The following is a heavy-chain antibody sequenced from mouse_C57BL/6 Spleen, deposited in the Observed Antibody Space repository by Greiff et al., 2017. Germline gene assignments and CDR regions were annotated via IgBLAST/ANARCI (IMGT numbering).Heavy chain of an antibody. CDR2: ISYDGSN. J-gene: IGHJ3*01. V-gene: IGHV3-6*01. CDR1: GYSITSGYY. Sequence: EVKLEESGPGLVKPSQSLSLTCSVTGYSITSGYYWNWIRQFPGNKLEWMGYISYDGSNNYNPSLKNRISITRDTSKNQFFLKLNSVTTEDTATYYCARELPYYYGFAYWGQGTLVTVSA. D-gene: IGHD1-1*01. CDR3: ARELPYYYGFAY.